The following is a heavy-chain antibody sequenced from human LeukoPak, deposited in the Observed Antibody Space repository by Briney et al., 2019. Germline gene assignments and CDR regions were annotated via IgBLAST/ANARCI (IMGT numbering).Heavy chain of an antibody. CDR3: AKSRIVVYYFDY. D-gene: IGHD3-22*01. CDR2: ISGSGGST. CDR1: GFTFSSYA. V-gene: IGHV3-23*01. J-gene: IGHJ4*02. Sequence: VQPGGSLRLSCAASGFTFSSYAMSWVRQAPGKGLEWVSAISGSGGSTYYADSVKGRFTISRDNSKNTLYLQTNSLRAEDTAVYYCAKSRIVVYYFDYWGQGTLVTVSS.